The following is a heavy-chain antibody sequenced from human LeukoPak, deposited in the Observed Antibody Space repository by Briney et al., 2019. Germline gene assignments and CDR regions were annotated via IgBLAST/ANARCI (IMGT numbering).Heavy chain of an antibody. CDR2: ISGSGGST. Sequence: GGSLRLSCGASGFTFSSYAMSWVRQAPGKGLEWVSAISGSGGSTYYADSVKGRFTISRDNSKNTLYLQMNSLRAEDMAVYYCASSQGFRAGWYFDLWGRGTLVTVSS. CDR3: ASSQGFRAGWYFDL. D-gene: IGHD6-19*01. J-gene: IGHJ2*01. V-gene: IGHV3-23*01. CDR1: GFTFSSYA.